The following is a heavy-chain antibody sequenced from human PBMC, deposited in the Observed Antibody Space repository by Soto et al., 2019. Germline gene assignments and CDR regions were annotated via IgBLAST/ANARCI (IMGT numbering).Heavy chain of an antibody. J-gene: IGHJ2*01. CDR1: GYTFTSYY. V-gene: IGHV1-46*01. D-gene: IGHD4-17*01. CDR3: ARDPAYGGKGGAYWYFDL. CDR2: INPSGGST. Sequence: QVQLVQSGAEVKKPGASVKVSCTASGYTFTSYYMHWVRQAPGQGLEWMGIINPSGGSTSYAQKFQGRVTMTRDTSTSTVYMELSSLRSEDTAVYYCARDPAYGGKGGAYWYFDLWGRGTLVTVSS.